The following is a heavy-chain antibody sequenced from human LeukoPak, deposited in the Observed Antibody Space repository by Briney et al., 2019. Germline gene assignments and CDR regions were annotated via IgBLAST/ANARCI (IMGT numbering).Heavy chain of an antibody. D-gene: IGHD3-10*01. Sequence: WASVKVSCKASGYTFTSYGISWVRQAPGQGLEWMGWISAYNGNTNYAQKLQGRVTMTTDTSTSTAYMELRSLRSDDTAVYYCARDRFRGVRGVISYYFDYWGQGTLVTVSS. CDR3: ARDRFRGVRGVISYYFDY. J-gene: IGHJ4*02. CDR1: GYTFTSYG. V-gene: IGHV1-18*01. CDR2: ISAYNGNT.